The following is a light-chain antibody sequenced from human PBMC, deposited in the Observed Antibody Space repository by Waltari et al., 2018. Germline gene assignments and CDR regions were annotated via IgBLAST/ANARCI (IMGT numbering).Light chain of an antibody. CDR1: SIDVGGYTS. J-gene: IGLJ2*01. Sequence: QSALTPPASVSGSPGQSVTILCAGTSIDVGGYTSFSWYQEHPGQAPRVIIYDVSDRPSGVSDRFSGSKSGNTASLTISGLQAEDEADYYCSSQSSNDVVLFGGGTKLTVL. V-gene: IGLV2-14*01. CDR2: DVS. CDR3: SSQSSNDVVL.